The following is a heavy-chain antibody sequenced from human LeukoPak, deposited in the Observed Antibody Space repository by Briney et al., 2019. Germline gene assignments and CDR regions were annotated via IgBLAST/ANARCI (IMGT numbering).Heavy chain of an antibody. D-gene: IGHD6-13*01. J-gene: IGHJ4*02. CDR2: ISSSSSTI. CDR1: GFTFSSYS. Sequence: GGSLRLSCAASGFTFSSYSMNWVRQAPGKGLEWVSYISSSSSTIYYADSVKGRFTISRDNAKNSLYLQMNSLRAEDTAVYYCASGQQLVRDYWGQGTLVTVSS. CDR3: ASGQQLVRDY. V-gene: IGHV3-48*04.